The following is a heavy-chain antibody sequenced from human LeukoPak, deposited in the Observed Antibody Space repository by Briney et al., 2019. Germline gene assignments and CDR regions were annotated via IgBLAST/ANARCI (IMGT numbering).Heavy chain of an antibody. CDR1: GFTFDDYA. J-gene: IGHJ4*02. D-gene: IGHD6-13*01. CDR2: ISWNSGSI. CDR3: AKDAGDSSSWDHIDY. V-gene: IGHV3-9*01. Sequence: PGGSLRLSCAASGFTFDDYAMHWVRQAPGKGLEWVSGISWNSGSIGYADSVKGRFTISRDNAKNSLYLQMNSLRAEDTALYYCAKDAGDSSSWDHIDYWGQGTLVTVSS.